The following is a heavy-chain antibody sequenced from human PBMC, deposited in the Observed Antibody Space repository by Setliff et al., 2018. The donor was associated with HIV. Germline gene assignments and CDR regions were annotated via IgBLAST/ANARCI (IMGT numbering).Heavy chain of an antibody. CDR2: ISSNTDNI. Sequence: GGSLRLSCAASGFTFSGHSMHWVRQPPGKGLEWVSGISSNTDNIYYADSVTGRFTISRDNAKNSLFLQMNDLRPEDTAFYYCVKDGTPIGRYYQYFHVWGEGIMVTVSS. CDR1: GFTFSGHS. J-gene: IGHJ6*04. V-gene: IGHV3-9*01. D-gene: IGHD1-26*01. CDR3: VKDGTPIGRYYQYFHV.